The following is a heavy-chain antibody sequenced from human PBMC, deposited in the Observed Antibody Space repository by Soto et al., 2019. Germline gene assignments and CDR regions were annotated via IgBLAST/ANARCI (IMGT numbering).Heavy chain of an antibody. Sequence: QVQLVQSGAEVKKPGASVKVSCKASGYTFTSYDINWVRQATGQGLEWMGWMNPNSGNTGYAQKFQGRVTMTRNTPISTAYMELSSLRSGDAPVYYWASARDGSSFARYFDLWGRGTLVPVSS. CDR1: GYTFTSYD. CDR3: ASARDGSSFARYFDL. J-gene: IGHJ2*01. CDR2: MNPNSGNT. D-gene: IGHD1-26*01. V-gene: IGHV1-8*01.